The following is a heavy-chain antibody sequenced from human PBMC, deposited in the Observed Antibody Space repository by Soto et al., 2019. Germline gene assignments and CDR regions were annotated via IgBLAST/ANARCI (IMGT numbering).Heavy chain of an antibody. CDR1: GYTFTSYG. Sequence: GASVKVSCKASGYTFTSYGISWVRQAPGQGLEWMGWISAYNGNTNYAQKFQGRVTITTDTSTSTAYMELRSLRSEDTAVYYCSLYCSGGSCSQAYFDYWGQGTLVTVSS. CDR2: ISAYNGNT. D-gene: IGHD2-15*01. V-gene: IGHV1-18*01. CDR3: SLYCSGGSCSQAYFDY. J-gene: IGHJ4*02.